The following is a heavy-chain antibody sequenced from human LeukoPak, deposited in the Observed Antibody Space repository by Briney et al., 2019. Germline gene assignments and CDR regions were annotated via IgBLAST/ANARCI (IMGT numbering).Heavy chain of an antibody. V-gene: IGHV3-48*04. CDR3: AELGITMIGGV. CDR1: GFIFNSHS. CDR2: ISSSGSTI. D-gene: IGHD3-10*02. J-gene: IGHJ6*04. Sequence: GGSLRLSCAASGFIFNSHSMNWVRQAPGEGLEWVSYISSSGSTIYYADSVKGRFTISRDNAKNSLYLQMNSLRAEDTAVYYCAELGITMIGGVWGKGTTVTISS.